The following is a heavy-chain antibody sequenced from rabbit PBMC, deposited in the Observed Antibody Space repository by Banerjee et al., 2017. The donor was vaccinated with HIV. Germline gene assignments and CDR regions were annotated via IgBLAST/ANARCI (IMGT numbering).Heavy chain of an antibody. V-gene: IGHV1S40*01. D-gene: IGHD6-1*01. J-gene: IGHJ4*01. CDR2: IDTSSGNT. Sequence: QSLEESGGDLVKPGASLTLTCKASGFDLSSYYYMCWVRQAPGKGLELIACIDTSSGNTYHASWAKGRFTISKTSSTTVTLQMTSLTAADTATYFCARGAHYGGAGYDLWGPGTLVTVS. CDR3: ARGAHYGGAGYDL. CDR1: GFDLSSYYY.